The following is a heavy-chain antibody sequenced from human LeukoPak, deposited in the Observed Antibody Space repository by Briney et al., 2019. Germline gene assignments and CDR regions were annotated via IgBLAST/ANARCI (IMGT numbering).Heavy chain of an antibody. Sequence: SETLSLTCTVSGGSISPYFWSWIRQSPGKGLEWIGWIHYSGGTSYNPSLKSRVIISVDTSKNQFSLKVASVTAADTATYYCARYSEVSETRWFDPWGQGTLVTVSS. J-gene: IGHJ5*02. V-gene: IGHV4-59*01. CDR2: IHYSGGT. D-gene: IGHD1-26*01. CDR1: GGSISPYF. CDR3: ARYSEVSETRWFDP.